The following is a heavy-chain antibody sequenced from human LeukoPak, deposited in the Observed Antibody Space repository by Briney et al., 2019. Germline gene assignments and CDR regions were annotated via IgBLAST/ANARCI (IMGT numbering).Heavy chain of an antibody. CDR3: ARVALGSGSYEAFDI. V-gene: IGHV4-34*01. CDR2: INHSGST. J-gene: IGHJ3*02. Sequence: SETLSLTCAVYGGSFSGYYWSWIRQPPGKGLEWIGEINHSGSTHYNPSLKSRVTISVDTSKNQFSLKLSSVTVAGTAVYYCARVALGSGSYEAFDIWGQGTMVTVSS. D-gene: IGHD1-26*01. CDR1: GGSFSGYY.